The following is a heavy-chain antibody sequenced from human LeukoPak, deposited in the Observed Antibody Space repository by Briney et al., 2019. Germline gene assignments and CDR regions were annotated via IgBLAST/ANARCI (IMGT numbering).Heavy chain of an antibody. CDR1: GFTFSSYW. CDR2: INSDGSYT. J-gene: IGHJ4*02. Sequence: GGSLRLSCAASGFTFSSYWMHWVRQAPGKGLVWVSRINSDGSYTSHADSVKGRFTISRDNAKNTLHLQMNSLRAEDTAVYYCARERLNSSQRFSDYWGQGTLVTVSS. D-gene: IGHD3-3*01. V-gene: IGHV3-74*01. CDR3: ARERLNSSQRFSDY.